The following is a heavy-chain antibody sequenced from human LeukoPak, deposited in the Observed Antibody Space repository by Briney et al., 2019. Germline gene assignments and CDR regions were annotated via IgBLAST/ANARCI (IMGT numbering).Heavy chain of an antibody. J-gene: IGHJ4*02. Sequence: PGGSLRLSCAASGFTFSDYGMHWVRQAPGKGLEWVAVISYDGGIEYYVDSVKGRFTISRDSSKNTLYLQLNSLRPEDTAVYYCAKDSRVYTCSSPGDYFDFWGQGTLVTVSS. D-gene: IGHD6-6*01. CDR3: AKDSRVYTCSSPGDYFDF. CDR2: ISYDGGIE. CDR1: GFTFSDYG. V-gene: IGHV3-30*18.